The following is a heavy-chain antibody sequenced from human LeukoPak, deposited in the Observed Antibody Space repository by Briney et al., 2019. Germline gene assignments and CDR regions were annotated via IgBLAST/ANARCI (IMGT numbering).Heavy chain of an antibody. D-gene: IGHD3-22*01. CDR1: GFTFSSYA. CDR2: ISGSGGST. Sequence: GGSLRLSCAASGFTFSSYAMSWVRQAPGKGLEWVSAISGSGGSTYYADSVKGRFTTSRDNSKNTLYLQMNSLRAEDTAVYYCANAYYDSSGTWYFDYWGQGTLVTVSS. CDR3: ANAYYDSSGTWYFDY. J-gene: IGHJ4*02. V-gene: IGHV3-23*01.